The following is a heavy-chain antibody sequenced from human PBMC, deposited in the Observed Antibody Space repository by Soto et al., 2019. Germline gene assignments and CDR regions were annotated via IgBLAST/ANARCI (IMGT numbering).Heavy chain of an antibody. CDR3: GRGTGAYGSGSYQSYYYYYGMDV. CDR1: GGSISSYY. Sequence: SETLSLTCTVSGGSISSYYWSWIRQPPGKGLEWIGYIYYSGSTNYNPSLKSRVTISVDTSKNQFSLKLSSVTAADTAVYYCGRGTGAYGSGSYQSYYYYYGMDVWGQGTTVTVSS. CDR2: IYYSGST. D-gene: IGHD3-10*01. J-gene: IGHJ6*02. V-gene: IGHV4-59*12.